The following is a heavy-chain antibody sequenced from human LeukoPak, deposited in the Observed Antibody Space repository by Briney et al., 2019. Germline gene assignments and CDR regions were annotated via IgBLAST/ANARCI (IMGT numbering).Heavy chain of an antibody. V-gene: IGHV3-33*01. CDR3: ARGPIYDILTGYLDY. CDR1: EFTFSSYG. J-gene: IGHJ4*02. CDR2: IWYDGSNK. Sequence: PGGSLRLSCAASEFTFSSYGMHWVRQAPGKGLEWVAVIWYDGSNKYYADSVKGRFTISRDNSKNTLYLQMNSLRAEDTAVYYCARGPIYDILTGYLDYWGQGTLVTVSS. D-gene: IGHD3-9*01.